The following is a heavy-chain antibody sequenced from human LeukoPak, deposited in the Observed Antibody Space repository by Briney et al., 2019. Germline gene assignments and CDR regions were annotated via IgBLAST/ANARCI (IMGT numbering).Heavy chain of an antibody. CDR2: INHSGST. V-gene: IGHV4-34*01. J-gene: IGHJ4*02. CDR1: GGSFSGYY. D-gene: IGHD6-13*01. CDR3: ASLGFIAAAGNEDY. Sequence: SETLSLTCAVYGGSFSGYYWSWIRQPPGKGLEWIGEINHSGSTNYNPSLKSRVTISVDTSKNQFSLKLSSVTAADTAVYYCASLGFIAAAGNEDYWGQGTLVTVSS.